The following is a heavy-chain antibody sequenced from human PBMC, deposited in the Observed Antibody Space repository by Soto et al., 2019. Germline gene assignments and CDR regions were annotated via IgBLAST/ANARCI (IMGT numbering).Heavy chain of an antibody. Sequence: GESLKISCKGSGYSFTSYWIGWVRQMPGKGLEWMGIIYPGDSDTRYSPSFQGQVTIAADKSIGTAYLQWSSRKASDTAMYYCARQAIRSEYYDILTGYYRVVEGMGFDYWGQGTLVTVSS. CDR1: GYSFTSYW. D-gene: IGHD3-9*01. V-gene: IGHV5-51*01. CDR2: IYPGDSDT. J-gene: IGHJ4*02. CDR3: ARQAIRSEYYDILTGYYRVVEGMGFDY.